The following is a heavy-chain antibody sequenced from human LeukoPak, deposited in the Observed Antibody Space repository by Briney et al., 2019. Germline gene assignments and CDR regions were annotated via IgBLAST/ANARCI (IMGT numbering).Heavy chain of an antibody. J-gene: IGHJ6*02. D-gene: IGHD2-2*03. CDR2: IVVGSGNT. CDR1: GFTFTSSA. CDR3: AAVDYFYGMDV. V-gene: IGHV1-58*02. Sequence: TSLQVSCKASGFTFTSSAMQWVRQARGQRLEWIGWIVVGSGNTKYAQKLQERVTITRDMSTSTAYMELSSLRSEDTAVYYCAAVDYFYGMDVWGQGSTVTVSS.